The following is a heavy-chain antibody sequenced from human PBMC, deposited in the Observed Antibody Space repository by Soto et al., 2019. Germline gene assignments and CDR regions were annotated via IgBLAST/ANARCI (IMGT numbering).Heavy chain of an antibody. CDR3: AKVATVSYNWFDP. V-gene: IGHV3-74*01. CDR2: INPDGSRT. CDR1: GFTFNNYW. Sequence: EVQLMESGGELVQPGGSLRLSCAASGFTFNNYWMHWVRQAPGKGLVWVSSINPDGSRTSYADSVKGRFSISRDNAKNTLYLQTDSLRAEDTAVYYLAKVATVSYNWFDPWGQGTLVTVSS. J-gene: IGHJ5*02. D-gene: IGHD1-1*01.